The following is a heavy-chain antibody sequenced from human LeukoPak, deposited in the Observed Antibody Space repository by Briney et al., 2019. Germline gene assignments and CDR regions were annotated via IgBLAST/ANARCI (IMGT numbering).Heavy chain of an antibody. CDR1: GGSFSGYY. D-gene: IGHD3-9*01. CDR2: INHRGNT. V-gene: IGHV4-34*01. CDR3: ARPHSTFFDQDAAYYFDY. J-gene: IGHJ4*02. Sequence: PSESLSLTCTVYGGSFSGYYWSWIRQPPGKGLEWIGEINHRGNTNNNPSLKSRVTMSVDTSKNQFSLILSSVTAADTAVYYCARPHSTFFDQDAAYYFDYWGQGTLVTVSS.